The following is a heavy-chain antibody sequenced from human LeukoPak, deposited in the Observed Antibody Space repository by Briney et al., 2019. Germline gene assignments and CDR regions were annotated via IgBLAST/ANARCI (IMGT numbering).Heavy chain of an antibody. CDR3: ARDLYYYDSSGYYYF. V-gene: IGHV1-18*01. CDR2: ISAYNGNT. J-gene: IGHJ4*02. Sequence: ASVKVSCKASGYTFTSYGISWVRQAPGQGLEWMGWISAYNGNTNYAQKLQGRVTMTTDTSTSTAYMELRSLGSDDTAVYYCARDLYYYDSSGYYYFWGQGTLVTVSS. CDR1: GYTFTSYG. D-gene: IGHD3-22*01.